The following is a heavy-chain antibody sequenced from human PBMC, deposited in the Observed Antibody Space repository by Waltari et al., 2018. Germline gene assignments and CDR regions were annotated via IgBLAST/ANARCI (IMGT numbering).Heavy chain of an antibody. J-gene: IGHJ6*03. V-gene: IGHV1-69*10. D-gene: IGHD6-13*01. CDR2: IIPILGIA. CDR3: ARLVAAAGNYYYMDV. CDR1: GGTFSSYA. Sequence: QVQLVQSGAEVKKPGSSVKVSCKASGGTFSSYAISWVREAAGQGLEWMGGIIPILGIANYPQKFQGRVTITADKSTSTAYMELSSLRSEDTAVYYCARLVAAAGNYYYMDVWGKGTTVTVSS.